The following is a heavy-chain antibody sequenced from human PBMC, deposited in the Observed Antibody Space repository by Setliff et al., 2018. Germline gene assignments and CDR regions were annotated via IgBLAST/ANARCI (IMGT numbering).Heavy chain of an antibody. Sequence: PSETLSLTCTVSGGSISTYYWSWIRQPPGKGLEWIGYVYYSGIANYSPSLKSRLTISVDTSKNQFSLKLSSVTAADTAVYYCAREKADYSDSGGYYGGYYFDSWGQGALVTVSS. CDR1: GGSISTYY. CDR2: VYYSGIA. J-gene: IGHJ4*02. D-gene: IGHD3-22*01. CDR3: AREKADYSDSGGYYGGYYFDS. V-gene: IGHV4-59*12.